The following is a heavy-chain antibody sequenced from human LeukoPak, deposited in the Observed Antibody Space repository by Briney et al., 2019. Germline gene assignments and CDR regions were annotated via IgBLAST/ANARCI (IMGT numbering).Heavy chain of an antibody. CDR1: GFTFSSYA. J-gene: IGHJ4*02. Sequence: PGGSLRLSCAASGFTFSSYAMSWVRQAPGKGLECVSVIYSGGNTYYADSVKGRFTVSRDNSKNTLYLQMNSLRAEDTGMYYCARGLGYCTSTTCLLPFDYWGQGTLVTVSS. V-gene: IGHV3-53*01. CDR2: IYSGGNT. D-gene: IGHD2-2*01. CDR3: ARGLGYCTSTTCLLPFDY.